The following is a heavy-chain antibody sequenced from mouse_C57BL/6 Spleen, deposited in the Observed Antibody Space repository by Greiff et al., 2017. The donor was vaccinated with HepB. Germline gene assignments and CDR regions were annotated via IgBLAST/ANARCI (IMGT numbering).Heavy chain of an antibody. Sequence: VKLMESGAELVRPGASVKLSCKASGYTFTDYYINWVKQRPGQGLEWIARIYPGSGNTYYNEKFKGKATLTAEKSSSTAYMQLSSLTSEDSAVYFCARNYEGDYWGQGTSVTVSS. D-gene: IGHD2-4*01. CDR1: GYTFTDYY. J-gene: IGHJ4*01. V-gene: IGHV1-76*01. CDR3: ARNYEGDY. CDR2: IYPGSGNT.